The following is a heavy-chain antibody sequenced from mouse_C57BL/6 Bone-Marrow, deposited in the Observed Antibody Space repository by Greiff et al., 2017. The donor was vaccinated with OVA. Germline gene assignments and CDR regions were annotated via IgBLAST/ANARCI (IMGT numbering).Heavy chain of an antibody. J-gene: IGHJ1*03. CDR2: ISDGGSYT. Sequence: DVKLQESGGGLVKPGGSLKLSCAASGFTFSSYAMSWVRQTPEKRLEWVATISDGGSYTYYPDNVKGRFTISRDNAKNNLYLQMSHLKSEDTAMYYCARDYGYGKGDWYFDVWGTGTTVTVSS. V-gene: IGHV5-4*01. CDR3: ARDYGYGKGDWYFDV. D-gene: IGHD2-1*01. CDR1: GFTFSSYA.